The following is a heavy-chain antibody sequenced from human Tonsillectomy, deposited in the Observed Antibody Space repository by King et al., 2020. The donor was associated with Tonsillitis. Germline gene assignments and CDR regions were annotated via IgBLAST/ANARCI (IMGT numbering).Heavy chain of an antibody. CDR2: ISWNSGSI. D-gene: IGHD3-22*01. V-gene: IGHV3-9*01. J-gene: IGHJ4*02. CDR3: AKGGYYDSSGYYYGFDY. Sequence: VQLVESGGGLVQPGRSLRLSCAASGFTFDDYAMHWVRQAPGKGLEWVSGISWNSGSIGYADSVKGRFTISRDNAKNSLYLQMNSLRAEDTALYYCAKGGYYDSSGYYYGFDYWGQGTLVTVSS. CDR1: GFTFDDYA.